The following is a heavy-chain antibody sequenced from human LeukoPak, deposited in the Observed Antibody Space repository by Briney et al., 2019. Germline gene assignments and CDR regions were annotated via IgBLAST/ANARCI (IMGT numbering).Heavy chain of an antibody. CDR2: IKQDGSEK. J-gene: IGHJ4*02. CDR3: AKDGDGVSVMPFDY. D-gene: IGHD2-2*01. CDR1: GFTFSSYA. V-gene: IGHV3-7*01. Sequence: PGGSLRLSCAASGFTFSSYAMSWVRQAPGKGLEWVANIKQDGSEKHYLDSVKGRFTISRDNAKSSLYLQMNTLRAEDTAVYYCAKDGDGVSVMPFDYWGQGTLVTVSS.